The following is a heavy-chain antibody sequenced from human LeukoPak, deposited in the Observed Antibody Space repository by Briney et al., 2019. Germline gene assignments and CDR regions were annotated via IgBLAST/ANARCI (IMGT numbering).Heavy chain of an antibody. Sequence: SSVKVSCKASVGSFSSYAISWVLQAAGQGLECMGGIIPIFWTAHHAQKFQGRVTLTADESTSTAYMELSSLRSEDTAVYYCARDLLPRLRLGEQLSMGYFQHWGQGNLVTVSS. CDR3: ARDLLPRLRLGEQLSMGYFQH. V-gene: IGHV1-69*13. J-gene: IGHJ1*01. CDR1: VGSFSSYA. CDR2: IIPIFWTA. D-gene: IGHD3-16*01.